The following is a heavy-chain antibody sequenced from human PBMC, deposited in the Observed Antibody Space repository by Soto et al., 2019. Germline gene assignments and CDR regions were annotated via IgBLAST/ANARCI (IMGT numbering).Heavy chain of an antibody. V-gene: IGHV1-69*13. CDR2: IIPILGTA. D-gene: IGHD3-9*01. CDR1: GGTFSSYA. CDR3: SCTDYYSTKYYQGMDV. J-gene: IGHJ6*04. Sequence: SVKLSCKASGGTFSSYAISWVRQAPGQGLEKMGGIIPILGTANYAQKFQGRVTIIADESTSTAYMELTSLRSEDTAVYYCSCTDYYSTKYYQGMDVWGKGATVTVSS.